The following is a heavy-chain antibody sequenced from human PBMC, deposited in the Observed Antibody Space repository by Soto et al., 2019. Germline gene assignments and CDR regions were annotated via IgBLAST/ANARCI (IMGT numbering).Heavy chain of an antibody. V-gene: IGHV3-49*04. CDR2: IRSRVFGGTA. D-gene: IGHD2-21*02. Sequence: PGGSLRLSCIASGFTFGYYAMSWVRLAPGKGLEWIGFIRSRVFGGTAEYAASMKGRFTTSRDDSKSIVYLEVNNLKTEDTAVYYCTRARCGGDCFPFPSFDYWGQGTLVTVSS. J-gene: IGHJ4*02. CDR1: GFTFGYYA. CDR3: TRARCGGDCFPFPSFDY.